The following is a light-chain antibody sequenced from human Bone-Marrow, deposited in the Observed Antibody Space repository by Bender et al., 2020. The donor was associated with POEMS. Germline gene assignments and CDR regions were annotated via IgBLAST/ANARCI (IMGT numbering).Light chain of an antibody. CDR3: YSAAVTPWV. CDR2: QDD. J-gene: IGLJ3*02. CDR1: KLWDKF. V-gene: IGLV3-1*01. Sequence: SYELTQPPSVSVSPGQTASVTCSGDKLWDKFVSWYQQKPGQSPVMVIYQDDKRPSGIPERFSGSNSGNTVTLTISGAQLEDEADYYCYSAAVTPWVFGGGTKLTVL.